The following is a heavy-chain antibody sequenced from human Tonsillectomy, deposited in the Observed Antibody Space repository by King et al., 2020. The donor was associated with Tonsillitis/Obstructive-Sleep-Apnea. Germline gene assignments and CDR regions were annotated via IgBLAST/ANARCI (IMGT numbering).Heavy chain of an antibody. CDR2: IYESGST. D-gene: IGHD2-8*01. J-gene: IGHJ3*02. CDR3: AKDMVLEAGGDAFDI. CDR1: GGSISRYY. Sequence: QLQESGPGLVKSSETLSLTCTVSGGSISRYYWSWIRQPPGKGLEWIGYIYESGSTNYNPSLKSRVTISVDTSKNQCSLKLTSVTAADTAVYYCAKDMVLEAGGDAFDIWGQGTMVTVSS. V-gene: IGHV4-59*01.